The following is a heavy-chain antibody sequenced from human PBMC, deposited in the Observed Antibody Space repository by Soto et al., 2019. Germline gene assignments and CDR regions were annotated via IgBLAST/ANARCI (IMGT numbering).Heavy chain of an antibody. CDR1: GGSFDSTSYY. Sequence: SETLSLTCTVSGGSFDSTSYYWAWVRQPPGKGLEWIAYIYYSGSTYYNPSLKSRVTISEDTSRNQLSLRLSSVTAADTAVYYCATVTIVGTTPYYFDYWGQGTLVTVSS. CDR3: ATVTIVGTTPYYFDY. J-gene: IGHJ4*02. V-gene: IGHV4-39*01. CDR2: IYYSGST. D-gene: IGHD1-1*01.